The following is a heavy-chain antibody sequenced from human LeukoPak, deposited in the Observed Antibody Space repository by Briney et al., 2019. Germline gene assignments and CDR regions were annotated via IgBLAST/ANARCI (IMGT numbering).Heavy chain of an antibody. Sequence: GGAPRLSCVASEFTFSDYWMSWVRAAPGKGLEWVANIKQGGREEKYVSSVKGRFAISRDDAKSTLYLQMDSLSGDDTAVYYCARDNGGWFDTWGRGTLVTVSS. D-gene: IGHD3-10*01. CDR2: IKQGGREE. V-gene: IGHV3-7*03. CDR3: ARDNGGWFDT. J-gene: IGHJ5*02. CDR1: EFTFSDYW.